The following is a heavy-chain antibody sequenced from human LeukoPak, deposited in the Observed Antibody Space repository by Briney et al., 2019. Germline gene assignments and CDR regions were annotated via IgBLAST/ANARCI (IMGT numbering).Heavy chain of an antibody. D-gene: IGHD4-17*01. CDR3: ARDFDGDYGAR. Sequence: SETLSLTCSVSGDSMTGYYWSWIRQPPRKGLEWIGYIYYTGTTNYNPSLKSRVTISVDTSKNQFSLRLTSVTAADTAVYFCARDFDGDYGARWGQGILVSVSP. CDR2: IYYTGTT. J-gene: IGHJ4*02. V-gene: IGHV4-59*01. CDR1: GDSMTGYY.